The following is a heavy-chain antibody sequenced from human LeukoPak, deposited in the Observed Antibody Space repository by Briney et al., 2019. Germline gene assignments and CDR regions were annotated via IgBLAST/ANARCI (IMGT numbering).Heavy chain of an antibody. V-gene: IGHV3-30*18. J-gene: IGHJ1*01. CDR2: ISYDERNE. CDR3: AKCGNYYDSSGYYYVYFQH. CDR1: GFTFSTYT. Sequence: GGSLRLSCAASGFTFSTYTMNWVRQAPGKGLEWVAVISYDERNEFYADSVKGRFTVSRDNSKNTVYLQMNSLRAEDTAVYYCAKCGNYYDSSGYYYVYFQHWGQGTLVTVSS. D-gene: IGHD3-22*01.